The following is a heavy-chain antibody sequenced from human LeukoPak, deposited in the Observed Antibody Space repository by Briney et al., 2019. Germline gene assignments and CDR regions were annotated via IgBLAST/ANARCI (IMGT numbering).Heavy chain of an antibody. CDR1: GGSISSYY. CDR3: ARENYDILTGYPHFDY. J-gene: IGHJ4*02. D-gene: IGHD3-9*01. Sequence: SETLSLTCTVSGGSISSYYWSWIRQPAGKGLEWIGRIYTSGSTNYNPSLKSRVTMSVDTSKNQFSLKLSSVTYADTAVYYCARENYDILTGYPHFDYWGQGTLVTVSS. V-gene: IGHV4-4*07. CDR2: IYTSGST.